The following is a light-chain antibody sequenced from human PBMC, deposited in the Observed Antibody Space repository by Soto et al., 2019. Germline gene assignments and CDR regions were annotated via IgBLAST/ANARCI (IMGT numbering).Light chain of an antibody. J-gene: IGLJ2*01. CDR1: SSDVGGYNY. CDR3: SSYASSHSVV. V-gene: IGLV2-14*03. CDR2: DVS. Sequence: QSVLTQPVSVSGSPGQSITISCTGTSSDVGGYNYVSWYQQHPGKAPKLMIYDVSNRPSGVSNRFSGSKSGNTASLTISGLQAEDEADYYCSSYASSHSVVFGGGTKLTVL.